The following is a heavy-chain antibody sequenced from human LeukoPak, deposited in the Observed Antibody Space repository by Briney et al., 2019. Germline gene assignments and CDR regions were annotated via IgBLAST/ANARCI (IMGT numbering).Heavy chain of an antibody. J-gene: IGHJ4*02. Sequence: PGGSLRLSCAASGFTFRSYSMNWVRQAPGKGLEWVSSISSSSSYIYYADSVKGRFTISRDNAKNSLYLQMNSLRAEDTAVYYCARASSTSGMDYFDYWGQGTLVTVSS. V-gene: IGHV3-21*01. CDR1: GFTFRSYS. D-gene: IGHD2-2*01. CDR3: ARASSTSGMDYFDY. CDR2: ISSSSSYI.